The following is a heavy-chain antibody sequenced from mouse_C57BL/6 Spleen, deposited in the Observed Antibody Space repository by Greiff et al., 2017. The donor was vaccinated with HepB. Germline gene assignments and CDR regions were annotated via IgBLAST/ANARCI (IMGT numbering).Heavy chain of an antibody. CDR2: IDPSDSYT. CDR3: ARDYSSSSYYFDY. V-gene: IGHV1-69*01. D-gene: IGHD1-1*01. CDR1: GYTFTSYW. J-gene: IGHJ2*01. Sequence: QVQLKQPGAELVMPGASVKLSCKASGYTFTSYWMHWVKQRPGQGLEWIGEIDPSDSYTNYNQKFKGKSTLTVDKSSSTAYMQLSSLTSEDSAVYYCARDYSSSSYYFDYWGQGTTLTVSS.